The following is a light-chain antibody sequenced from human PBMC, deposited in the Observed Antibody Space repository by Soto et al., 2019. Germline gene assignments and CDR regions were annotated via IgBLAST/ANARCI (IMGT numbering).Light chain of an antibody. V-gene: IGLV2-11*01. J-gene: IGLJ3*02. CDR2: DVR. Sequence: QSALTQPRSVSGSPGQSVTISCTGTSSDVGDYNYVSWYQQYPGKAPKLVIYDVRKRPSGVPDRFSGSKSGNTASLTISGLQAEDEADYYCCSFAGSYTFWVFGGGTKLTVL. CDR3: CSFAGSYTFWV. CDR1: SSDVGDYNY.